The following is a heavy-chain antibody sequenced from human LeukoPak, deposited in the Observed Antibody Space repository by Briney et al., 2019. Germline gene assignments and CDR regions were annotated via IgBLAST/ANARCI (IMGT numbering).Heavy chain of an antibody. J-gene: IGHJ2*01. CDR1: GGSISSYY. CDR2: IYYSGST. Sequence: PSETLSLTCTVSGGSISSYYWSWIRQPPGKGLEWIGYIYYSGSTNYNPSLKSRVTISVDTSKNQFSLKLSSVTAADTAVYYCARTPSTKYYDFWGGYDYWYFDLWGRGTLVTVSS. CDR3: ARTPSTKYYDFWGGYDYWYFDL. D-gene: IGHD3-3*01. V-gene: IGHV4-59*01.